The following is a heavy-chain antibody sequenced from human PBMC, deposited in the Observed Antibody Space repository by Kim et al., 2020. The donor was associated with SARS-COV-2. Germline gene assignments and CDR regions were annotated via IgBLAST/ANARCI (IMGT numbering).Heavy chain of an antibody. D-gene: IGHD6-19*01. J-gene: IGHJ4*02. CDR2: LYYRGRT. V-gene: IGHV4-39*01. CDR1: GGAISTYDYY. CDR3: GRHLSPGTGWYFDY. Sequence: SETLSLTCTVSGGAISTYDYYWGWIRQGPGKQLEWIGSLYYRGRTYYNPSLKSRLTISKGTSTDQFSLRLNSVTAADTAVYYCGRHLSPGTGWYFDYWGRGILVSVSS.